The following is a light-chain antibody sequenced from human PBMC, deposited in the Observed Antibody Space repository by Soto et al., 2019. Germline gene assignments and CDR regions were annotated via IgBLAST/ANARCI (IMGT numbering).Light chain of an antibody. CDR2: DVS. V-gene: IGLV2-14*01. J-gene: IGLJ2*01. Sequence: QSALTQPASVSGSPGQSITISCTGTSSDVGGYNYVSWYQQHPGKAHKLMIYDVSNRPSGVSNRFSGSKSGNTASLTISGLQAEDEADYYCSSYTSSSTLYVVFGGGTKLTVL. CDR3: SSYTSSSTLYVV. CDR1: SSDVGGYNY.